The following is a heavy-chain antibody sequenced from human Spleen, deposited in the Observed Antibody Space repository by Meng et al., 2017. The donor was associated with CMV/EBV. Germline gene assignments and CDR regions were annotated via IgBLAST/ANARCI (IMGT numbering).Heavy chain of an antibody. J-gene: IGHJ6*02. CDR3: ARGATGGYGMDV. Sequence: ASVKVSCKASGYTFTSYGISWVRQAPGQGLEWMGWISAYNGNTNYAQKFQGRVTMIRDTSISTAYMGVSRLRSDDTAVYYCARGATGGYGMDVWGQGTTVTVSS. CDR2: ISAYNGNT. D-gene: IGHD1-26*01. V-gene: IGHV1-18*01. CDR1: GYTFTSYG.